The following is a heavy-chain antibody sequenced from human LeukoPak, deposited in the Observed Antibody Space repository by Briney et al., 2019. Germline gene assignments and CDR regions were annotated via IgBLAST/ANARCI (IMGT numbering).Heavy chain of an antibody. J-gene: IGHJ6*03. D-gene: IGHD3-10*01. CDR2: IIPIFGTA. Sequence: SVKVSCKASGGTFSSYAISWVRQAPGQGLEWMGGIIPIFGTANYAQKFQGRVTITADESTSTAYMELSSLRSDDTAVYYCARDGSGSSITYYYYYYMDVWGKGTTVTVSS. V-gene: IGHV1-69*13. CDR3: ARDGSGSSITYYYYYYMDV. CDR1: GGTFSSYA.